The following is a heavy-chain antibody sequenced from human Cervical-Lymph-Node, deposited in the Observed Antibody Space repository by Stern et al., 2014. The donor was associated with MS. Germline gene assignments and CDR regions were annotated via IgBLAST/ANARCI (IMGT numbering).Heavy chain of an antibody. J-gene: IGHJ4*02. CDR3: ARGGDTVTPRGGIDY. Sequence: QVQLVQSGGGVVQPGGSLRLSCAASGFTLSSYVTHWVRQAPGKGLGWAAVAWSDGNNKWYADSVKGRFTVSRDNSKNTLYLQMNSLRAEDTAVYYCARGGDTVTPRGGIDYWGQGTLVTVS. CDR1: GFTLSSYV. V-gene: IGHV3-33*01. CDR2: AWSDGNNK. D-gene: IGHD4-17*01.